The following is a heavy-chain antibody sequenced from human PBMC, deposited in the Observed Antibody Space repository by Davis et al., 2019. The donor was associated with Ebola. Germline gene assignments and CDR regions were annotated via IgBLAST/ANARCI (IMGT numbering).Heavy chain of an antibody. CDR2: IYYSGST. V-gene: IGHV4-39*07. Sequence: PSETLSLTCTVSGGSISSSSYYWGWIRQPPGKGLEWIGSIYYSGSTYYNPSLKSRVTMSVDTSKNQFSLKLSSVTAADTAVYYCARGYSSYDYWGQGTLVTVSS. D-gene: IGHD6-6*01. J-gene: IGHJ4*02. CDR1: GGSISSSSYY. CDR3: ARGYSSYDY.